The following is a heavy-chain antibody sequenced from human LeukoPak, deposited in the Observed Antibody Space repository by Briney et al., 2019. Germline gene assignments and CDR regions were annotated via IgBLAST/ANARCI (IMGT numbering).Heavy chain of an antibody. J-gene: IGHJ4*02. CDR2: IDPNSGGT. CDR1: GYTFTGYY. Sequence: ASVKVSCKASGYTFTGYYMHWVRQAPGQGLEWMGRIDPNSGGTNYTQKFRGRVTMTRDTSISTAYMELSRLRSDDTAVYYCARPTKHDYSKPLDYWGQGTLVTVSS. CDR3: ARPTKHDYSKPLDY. D-gene: IGHD4-11*01. V-gene: IGHV1-2*06.